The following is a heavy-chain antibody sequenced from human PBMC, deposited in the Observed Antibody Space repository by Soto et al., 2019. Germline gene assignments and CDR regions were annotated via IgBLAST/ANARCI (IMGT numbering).Heavy chain of an antibody. CDR1: GFTFSNYG. Sequence: GGSLRLSCAASGFTFSNYGMHWVRQTPGKGLEWVAVISYDGSHQFYTDSVKGRFTISRDNSKNTLYLQMNSLKTEDTAMYYCAKDPKCCTIGSHFLDNWSTPGAREPWSPSPQ. V-gene: IGHV3-30*18. D-gene: IGHD2-8*01. J-gene: IGHJ5*02. CDR3: AKDPKCCTIGSHFLDNWSTP. CDR2: ISYDGSHQ.